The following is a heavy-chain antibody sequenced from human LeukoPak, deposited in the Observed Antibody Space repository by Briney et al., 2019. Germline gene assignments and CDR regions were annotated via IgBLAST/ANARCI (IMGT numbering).Heavy chain of an antibody. V-gene: IGHV4-39*01. CDR3: ARSGDDIVEEY. CDR1: GGSISSSSYY. D-gene: IGHD2-15*01. J-gene: IGHJ4*02. Sequence: PSETLSLTCTVSGGSISSSSYYWGWIRQPPGKGLEWIGSIYYSGSTYYNPSLKSRVTISVDTSKNQFSLKPSSVTAADTAVYYCARSGDDIVEEYWGQGTLVTVSS. CDR2: IYYSGST.